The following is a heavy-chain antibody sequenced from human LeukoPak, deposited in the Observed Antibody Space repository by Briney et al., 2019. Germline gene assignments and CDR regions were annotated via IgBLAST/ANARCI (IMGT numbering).Heavy chain of an antibody. D-gene: IGHD3-3*01. CDR3: ARDTSGYYAHYYFDY. Sequence: GGSLRLSCAASGFTFSSYGMHWVRQAPGEGLEWVAVIWYDGSNKYYADSVKGRFTISRDNSKNTLYLQMNSLRAEDTAVYYCARDTSGYYAHYYFDYWGQGTLVTVSS. CDR2: IWYDGSNK. CDR1: GFTFSSYG. J-gene: IGHJ4*02. V-gene: IGHV3-33*01.